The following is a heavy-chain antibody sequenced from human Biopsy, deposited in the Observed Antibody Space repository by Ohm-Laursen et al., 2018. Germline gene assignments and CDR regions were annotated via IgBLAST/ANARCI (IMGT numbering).Heavy chain of an antibody. CDR1: GGSLSSYS. CDR3: ARDRDRRGWFDP. V-gene: IGHV4-4*07. J-gene: IGHJ5*02. CDR2: IYTSGIT. Sequence: SETLSLTCTVSGGSLSSYSWSWIRQPAGKGLEWIGQIYTSGITNYNPSLKSRVTMSVDTSKSKFSLWVSSVTAADTAVYYCARDRDRRGWFDPWGQGTLVTVSS. D-gene: IGHD1-14*01.